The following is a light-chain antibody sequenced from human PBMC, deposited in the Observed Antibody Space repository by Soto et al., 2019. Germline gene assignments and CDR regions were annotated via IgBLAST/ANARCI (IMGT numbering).Light chain of an antibody. CDR2: GAS. CDR1: QSVSSSY. CDR3: QQSGSSPSLT. Sequence: EIVLTQSPGTLSLSPGERATISCRASQSVSSSYLAWYQQKPGQAPRLLIYGASSRATGIPDRFSGSGSGTDFTLTISRLEPEDFAVYYCQQSGSSPSLTFGGGTKVDIK. V-gene: IGKV3-20*01. J-gene: IGKJ4*01.